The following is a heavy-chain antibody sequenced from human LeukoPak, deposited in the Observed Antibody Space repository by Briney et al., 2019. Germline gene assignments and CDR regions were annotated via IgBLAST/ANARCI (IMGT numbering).Heavy chain of an antibody. J-gene: IGHJ6*03. V-gene: IGHV3-48*04. CDR2: ISSSSSTI. D-gene: IGHD3-22*01. Sequence: PGGSPRLSCAASGITFSSYSMNWVRQAPGKGLEWVSYISSSSSTIYYADSVKGRFTISRDNAKNSLYLQMNSLRAEDMALYYCAKDIGRGYPYYYYMDVWGKGTTVTVSS. CDR3: AKDIGRGYPYYYYMDV. CDR1: GITFSSYS.